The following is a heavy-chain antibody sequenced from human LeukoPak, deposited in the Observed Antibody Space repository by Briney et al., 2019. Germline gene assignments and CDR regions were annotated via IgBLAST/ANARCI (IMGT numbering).Heavy chain of an antibody. J-gene: IGHJ4*02. CDR2: ISADSYYT. CDR3: ANFVDTSMGGNDY. D-gene: IGHD5-18*01. CDR1: GFTFSSHA. V-gene: IGHV3-23*01. Sequence: GGSLRLSCAASGFTFSSHAMSWVRQAPGKGLEWVSAISADSYYTYYADSVQGRFTISRDNSKNTLYPQMNSLRAEDTALYYCANFVDTSMGGNDYWGQGTLVTVSS.